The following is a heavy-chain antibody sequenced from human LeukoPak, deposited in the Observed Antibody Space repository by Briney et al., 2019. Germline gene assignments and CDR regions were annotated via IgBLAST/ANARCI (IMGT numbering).Heavy chain of an antibody. V-gene: IGHV1-46*01. CDR1: GYTFTIYY. Sequence: ASVTVSCTASGYTFTIYYMHWVRQAPGQGLEWMGIINPSGGSTSYAQKFQGRVTMTRDTSTSTVYMELSSLRSEDTAVYYCIAAAGTSDDYWGQGTLVTVSS. D-gene: IGHD6-13*01. CDR2: INPSGGST. J-gene: IGHJ4*02. CDR3: IAAAGTSDDY.